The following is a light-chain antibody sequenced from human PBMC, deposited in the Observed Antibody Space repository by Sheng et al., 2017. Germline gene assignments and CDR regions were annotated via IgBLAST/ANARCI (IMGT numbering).Light chain of an antibody. Sequence: EIVLTQSPGTLSLSPGERATLSCRASQSVSSSYLAWYQQKPGQAPRLLIYGASNRATGISDRFSGSGSGTDFTLTISRLEPEDFAVFYCQQYGTSPPTFGQGTKVEIK. CDR3: QQYGTSPPT. CDR1: QSVSSSY. V-gene: IGKV3-20*01. J-gene: IGKJ1*01. CDR2: GAS.